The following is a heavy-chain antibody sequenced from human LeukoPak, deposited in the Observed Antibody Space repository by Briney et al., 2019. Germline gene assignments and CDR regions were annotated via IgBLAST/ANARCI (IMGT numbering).Heavy chain of an antibody. CDR1: GFTVSSNY. J-gene: IGHJ4*02. CDR3: AKDLLFNSGWDY. CDR2: ISGSGGST. Sequence: PGGSLRLSCAASGFTVSSNYMSWVRQAPGKGLEWVSAISGSGGSTYYADSVKGRFTISRDNSKNTLYLQMNSLRAEDTAVYYCAKDLLFNSGWDYWGQGTLVTVSS. D-gene: IGHD6-19*01. V-gene: IGHV3-23*01.